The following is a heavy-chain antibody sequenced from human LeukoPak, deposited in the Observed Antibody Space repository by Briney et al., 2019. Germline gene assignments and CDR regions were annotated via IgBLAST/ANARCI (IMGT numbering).Heavy chain of an antibody. V-gene: IGHV3-21*01. J-gene: IGHJ4*02. CDR1: GFTFSSYS. CDR3: ARSSSGWYGY. D-gene: IGHD6-19*01. CDR2: ISSSSSYI. Sequence: PGGTLRLSCAASGFTFSSYSMNWVRQAPGKGLEWVSSISSSSSYIYYADSVKGRFTISRDNAKNSLYLQMNSLRAEDTAVYYCARSSSGWYGYWGQGTLVTVSS.